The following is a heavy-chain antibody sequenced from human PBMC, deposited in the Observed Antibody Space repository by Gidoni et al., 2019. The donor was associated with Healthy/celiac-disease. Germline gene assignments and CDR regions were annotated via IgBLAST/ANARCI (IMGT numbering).Heavy chain of an antibody. J-gene: IGHJ6*03. Sequence: EVQLVESGGGLVQPGGSLRLSCAASGFTFRDHYIDWVRQAPGKGLEWVGRTRNKANSYTTEYAASVKGRFTISRDDSKNSLYLQMNSLKTEDTAVYYCARDRPDSSGYYYYYYMDVWGKGTTVTVSS. CDR2: TRNKANSYTT. V-gene: IGHV3-72*01. CDR3: ARDRPDSSGYYYYYYMDV. D-gene: IGHD3-22*01. CDR1: GFTFRDHY.